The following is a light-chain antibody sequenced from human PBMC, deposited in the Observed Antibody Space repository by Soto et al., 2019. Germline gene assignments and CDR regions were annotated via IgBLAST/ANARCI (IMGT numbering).Light chain of an antibody. CDR3: TSYSGSNLLV. Sequence: QSVLTQPPSASGSPGQSVTISCTGTSSDVGAYNYVSWYQQYPGKAPKLMIYEVNKRPSGVPDRFSGSKSGKTASLTVSGLHPHDYAYYPCTSYSGSNLLVFRGGTKLTVL. V-gene: IGLV2-8*01. J-gene: IGLJ3*02. CDR2: EVN. CDR1: SSDVGAYNY.